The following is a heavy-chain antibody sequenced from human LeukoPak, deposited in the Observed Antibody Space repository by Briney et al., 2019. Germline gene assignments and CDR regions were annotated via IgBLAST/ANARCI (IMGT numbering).Heavy chain of an antibody. CDR3: ATLRRSGWYIGD. CDR1: GYSFTDYY. D-gene: IGHD6-19*01. CDR2: INPYSGGT. Sequence: GASVKVSCQASGYSFTDYYIHSVRQAPGQELEWMGWINPYSGGTNYAEKFQCRVTMTRDTSITTAYMELSRLKSDDTVRYYCATLRRSGWYIGDWGQGTLVTVSS. V-gene: IGHV1-2*02. J-gene: IGHJ4*02.